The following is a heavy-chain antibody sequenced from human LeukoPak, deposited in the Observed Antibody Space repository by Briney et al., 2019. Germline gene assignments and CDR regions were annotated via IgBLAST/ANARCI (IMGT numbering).Heavy chain of an antibody. V-gene: IGHV3-30*03. Sequence: TGRSLRLSCAASGFTFNTFGIHWVRQAPGKGLDWVAVISYDGNKEYYADSVKGRFTISRDNSKNTLYLQMNSLRAEDTAMYYCARRAGDYSHPYDYWGQGTLVTVSS. J-gene: IGHJ4*02. CDR2: ISYDGNKE. CDR3: ARRAGDYSHPYDY. CDR1: GFTFNTFG. D-gene: IGHD3-22*01.